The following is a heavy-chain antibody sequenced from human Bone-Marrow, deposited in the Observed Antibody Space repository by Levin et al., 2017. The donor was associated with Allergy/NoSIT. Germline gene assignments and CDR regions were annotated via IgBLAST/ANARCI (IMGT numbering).Heavy chain of an antibody. Sequence: SGPTLVKPTQTLTLTCTVSGFSLSTIRMCVSWIRQPPGKALEWLALLDWDDEKYYNSSLKTRLTISKDTSKNQVVLTMTNMDPVDTATYYCVQIRGSCYGGYFYGMDVWGQGTTVTVSS. CDR3: VQIRGSCYGGYFYGMDV. D-gene: IGHD2-2*01. V-gene: IGHV2-70*12. CDR2: LDWDDEK. CDR1: GFSLSTIRMC. J-gene: IGHJ6*02.